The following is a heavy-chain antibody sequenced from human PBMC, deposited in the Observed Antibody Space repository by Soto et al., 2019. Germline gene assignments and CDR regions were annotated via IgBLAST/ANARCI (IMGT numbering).Heavy chain of an antibody. CDR2: IRSKAYGGTT. D-gene: IGHD3-22*01. V-gene: IGHV3-49*04. CDR3: TRKPKTYYYDSSGYYRY. Sequence: QTGGSLRLSCTASGFTFGDYAMSWVRQAPGKGLEWVGFIRSKAYGGTTEYAASVKGRFTISRDDSKSIAYLQMNSLKTEDTAVNYCTRKPKTYYYDSSGYYRYWGQGTLVTVSS. J-gene: IGHJ4*02. CDR1: GFTFGDYA.